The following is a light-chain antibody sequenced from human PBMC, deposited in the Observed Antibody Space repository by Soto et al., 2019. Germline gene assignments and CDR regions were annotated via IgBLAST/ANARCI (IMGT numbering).Light chain of an antibody. CDR2: KGS. CDR1: QSISSW. V-gene: IGKV1-5*03. CDR3: QQYNSYPLT. J-gene: IGKJ4*01. Sequence: DIQMTQSPSTLSASVGDRVTITCRASQSISSWLAWYQQKPGKAPKLLIYKGSILESGVPSRFSVSGSGTEFTLTISSLQPDDFASYYGQQYNSYPLTFGGGTKVEIK.